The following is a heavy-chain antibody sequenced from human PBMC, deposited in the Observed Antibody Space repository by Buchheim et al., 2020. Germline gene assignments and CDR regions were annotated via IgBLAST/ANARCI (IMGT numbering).Heavy chain of an antibody. D-gene: IGHD4-11*01. Sequence: EVQLMESGGGLVKPGGSLRLSCAASGFTFSSYSMNWVRQAPGKGLEWVSSISSRSSYIYYADSVKGRFTISRDNAKNSLYLQMNSLRAEDTAVYYCARDSLRLFDYWGQGTL. V-gene: IGHV3-21*01. CDR3: ARDSLRLFDY. CDR1: GFTFSSYS. CDR2: ISSRSSYI. J-gene: IGHJ4*02.